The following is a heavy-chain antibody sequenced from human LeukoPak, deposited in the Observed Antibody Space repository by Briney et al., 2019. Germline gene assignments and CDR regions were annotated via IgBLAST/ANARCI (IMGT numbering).Heavy chain of an antibody. CDR3: ARGREYGDYFDY. CDR2: THYSGST. D-gene: IGHD4-17*01. Sequence: SETLSLTCTVSGGSISSYYWSWIQQPPGKGLEWIGYTHYSGSTNYNPSLKSRVTMSVDTSKNQFSLKLSSVAAADTAVYYCARGREYGDYFDYWGQGTLVSVSS. V-gene: IGHV4-59*01. CDR1: GGSISSYY. J-gene: IGHJ4*01.